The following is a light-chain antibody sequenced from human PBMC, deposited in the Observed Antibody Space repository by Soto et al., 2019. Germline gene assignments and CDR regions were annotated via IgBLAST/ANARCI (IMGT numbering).Light chain of an antibody. CDR2: DAS. V-gene: IGKV3-11*01. CDR3: QQRGT. CDR1: QSVSSY. Sequence: EIVLTQSPATLSLSPGERATLSCRASQSVSSYLAWYQQKPGQAPRLLIYDASNRATGIPARFSGSGSGTDFTLTIISLEPDDFAVYYCQQRGTFGQGTKLEIK. J-gene: IGKJ2*01.